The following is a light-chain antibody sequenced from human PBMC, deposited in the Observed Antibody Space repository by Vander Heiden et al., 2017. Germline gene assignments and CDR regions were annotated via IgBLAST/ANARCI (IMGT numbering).Light chain of an antibody. CDR2: EDS. J-gene: IGLJ3*02. Sequence: SVLTQSPSVSVAPGQTARINCGGDNLGSNSVPWYQPRPGQAPVLVVHEDSGRPSGIPGRFSGSSSGSTATLTISRVEAGDEADYYCQVWDTSSDHEGVFGGGTKLTVL. V-gene: IGLV3-21*02. CDR3: QVWDTSSDHEGV. CDR1: NLGSNS.